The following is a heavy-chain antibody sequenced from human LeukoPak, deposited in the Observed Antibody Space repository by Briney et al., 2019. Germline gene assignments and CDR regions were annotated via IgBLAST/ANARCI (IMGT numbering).Heavy chain of an antibody. Sequence: KPSETLSLTCTVSGGSISSYYWSWIRRPPGKGLEWIGYIYYSGSTNYNPSLKSRVTISVDTSKNQFSLKLSSVTAADTAVYYCARVDSGSYCLDYWGQGTLVTVSS. J-gene: IGHJ4*02. D-gene: IGHD1-26*01. V-gene: IGHV4-59*01. CDR3: ARVDSGSYCLDY. CDR2: IYYSGST. CDR1: GGSISSYY.